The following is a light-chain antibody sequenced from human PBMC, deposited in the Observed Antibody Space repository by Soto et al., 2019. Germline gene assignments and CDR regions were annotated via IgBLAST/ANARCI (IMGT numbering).Light chain of an antibody. CDR3: QQSYSTPLT. CDR1: QDISDY. J-gene: IGKJ4*01. V-gene: IGKV1-39*01. Sequence: DIQMTQSPSSLSASLGDRVTITCQAIQDISDYLNWYQQKPGKAPKLLIYAASSLQSGVPSRFSGSGSGTDFTLTISSLQPEDFATYYCQQSYSTPLTFGGGTKVDIK. CDR2: AAS.